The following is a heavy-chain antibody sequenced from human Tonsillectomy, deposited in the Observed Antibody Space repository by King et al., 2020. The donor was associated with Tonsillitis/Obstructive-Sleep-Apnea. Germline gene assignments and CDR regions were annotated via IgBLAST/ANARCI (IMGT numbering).Heavy chain of an antibody. D-gene: IGHD3-10*01. V-gene: IGHV1-18*01. CDR1: GYTFTTSG. J-gene: IGHJ4*02. CDR2: ISAYNAKT. CDR3: ARGPGGKTETFDY. Sequence: VQLVQSGAEVKKPGASVTVSCKASGYTFTTSGVSWVRQAPGQGLQWLGWISAYNAKTNYAQKLQGRLTMTTDTSTSTAYMELRSLRSDDTAVYYCARGPGGKTETFDYWGQGPLVTVSS.